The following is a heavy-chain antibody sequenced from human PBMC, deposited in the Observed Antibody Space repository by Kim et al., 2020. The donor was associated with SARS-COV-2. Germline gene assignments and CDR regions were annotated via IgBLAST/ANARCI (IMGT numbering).Heavy chain of an antibody. V-gene: IGHV1-46*01. J-gene: IGHJ4*02. CDR3: ARALTKGAPFDY. Sequence: SYAQKFQGRVTMTRDTSTSTVYMELSSLRSEDTAVYYCARALTKGAPFDYWGQGTLVTVSS.